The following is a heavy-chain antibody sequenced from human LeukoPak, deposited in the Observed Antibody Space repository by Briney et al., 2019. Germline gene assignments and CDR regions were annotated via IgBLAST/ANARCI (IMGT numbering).Heavy chain of an antibody. CDR2: INPNSGGT. V-gene: IGHV1-2*02. CDR3: ARKYNILTDNDNWFDP. CDR1: GYTFTGYY. Sequence: ASVKVSCKASGYTFTGYYMHWVRQAPGQGLEWMGWINPNSGGTNYAQKFQGRVTMTRDTSISTAYMELSRLRPDDTAVYFCARKYNILTDNDNWFDPWGQGTLVTVSS. D-gene: IGHD3-9*01. J-gene: IGHJ5*02.